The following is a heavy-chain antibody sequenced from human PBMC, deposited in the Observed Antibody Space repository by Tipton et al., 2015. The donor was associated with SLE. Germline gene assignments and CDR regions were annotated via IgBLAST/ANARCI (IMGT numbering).Heavy chain of an antibody. Sequence: SLRLSCAGSGFMFSSFGGSWVRQAPGKGLEWVANIKQDGRKKSYVDSVKGRFAISRDNAKNSLYLQMNSLRVEDTAVYYCTRGGAYSYFDSWGQGLLVTVSS. V-gene: IGHV3-7*01. CDR2: IKQDGRKK. J-gene: IGHJ4*02. CDR1: GFMFSSFG. CDR3: TRGGAYSYFDS. D-gene: IGHD1-26*01.